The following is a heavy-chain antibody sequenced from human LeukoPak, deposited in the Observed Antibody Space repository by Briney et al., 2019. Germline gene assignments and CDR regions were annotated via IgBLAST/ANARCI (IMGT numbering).Heavy chain of an antibody. Sequence: PSETPSLTCAVYGGSFSGYYWSWIRQPPGKGLEWIGEINHSGSTNYNPSLKSRVTISVDTSKNQFSLKLSSVTAADTAVYYCARGPARGWFDPWGQGTLVTVSS. CDR2: INHSGST. D-gene: IGHD2-15*01. CDR3: ARGPARGWFDP. CDR1: GGSFSGYY. J-gene: IGHJ5*02. V-gene: IGHV4-34*01.